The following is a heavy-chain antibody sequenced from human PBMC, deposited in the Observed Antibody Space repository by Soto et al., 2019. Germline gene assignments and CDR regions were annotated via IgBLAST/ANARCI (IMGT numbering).Heavy chain of an antibody. CDR2: ISSSSSTI. Sequence: EVQLVESGGGLVQPGGSLRLSCAASGFTFSSYSMNWVRQAPGKGLEWVSYISSSSSTIYYADSVKGRFTISRDNAKNSLYVQMNSLRDEDTAVYYCAREEYYYDISCYYYWHYFDYWCRGTLVTVS. V-gene: IGHV3-48*02. CDR1: GFTFSSYS. D-gene: IGHD3-22*01. J-gene: IGHJ4*02. CDR3: AREEYYYDISCYYYWHYFDY.